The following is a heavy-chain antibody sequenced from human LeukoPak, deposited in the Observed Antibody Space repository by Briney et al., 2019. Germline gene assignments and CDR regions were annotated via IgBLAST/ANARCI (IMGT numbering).Heavy chain of an antibody. CDR3: STDVRDEYSSGWYPIGY. Sequence: GGSLRLSCAASGFTFSTYSMNWVRQAPGKGLEWVSSISSGSRYMYYADSVKGRFTISRDNAKNSLYLLMNSLRAKDTAVYYCSTDVRDEYSSGWYPIGYWGQGTLVTVSS. D-gene: IGHD6-19*01. CDR2: ISSGSRYM. J-gene: IGHJ4*02. V-gene: IGHV3-21*01. CDR1: GFTFSTYS.